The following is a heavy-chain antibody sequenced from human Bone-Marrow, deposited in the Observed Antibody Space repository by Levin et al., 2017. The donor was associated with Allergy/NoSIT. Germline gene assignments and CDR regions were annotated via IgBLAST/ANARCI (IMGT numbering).Heavy chain of an antibody. J-gene: IGHJ1*01. CDR3: AKGEGGGWYRGFFQQ. V-gene: IGHV3-23*01. CDR2: ISASGGST. CDR1: GFTFRHFA. D-gene: IGHD6-19*01. Sequence: GESLKISCAASGFTFRHFAMAWVRQAPGRGLEWVSGISASGGSTYYADSVKGRFTISRDNSNNTLFLQMNSLRGEDTATYCCAKGEGGGWYRGFFQQWGQGTLVTVSS.